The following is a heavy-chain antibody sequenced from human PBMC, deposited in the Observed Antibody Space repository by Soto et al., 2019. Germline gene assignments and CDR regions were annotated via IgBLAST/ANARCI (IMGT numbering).Heavy chain of an antibody. CDR1: GFTVSSKY. V-gene: IGHV3-66*02. D-gene: IGHD3-22*01. Sequence: GGSLRLSCAASGFTVSSKYMSWVRQAPGKGLEWVSVIYSGGSTYYADSVKGRFTISRDNSKNTLYLQMSSLRAEDTAVYYCAKAPRFDSYDSSGYYSWFDPWGQGTLVTVSS. J-gene: IGHJ5*02. CDR3: AKAPRFDSYDSSGYYSWFDP. CDR2: IYSGGST.